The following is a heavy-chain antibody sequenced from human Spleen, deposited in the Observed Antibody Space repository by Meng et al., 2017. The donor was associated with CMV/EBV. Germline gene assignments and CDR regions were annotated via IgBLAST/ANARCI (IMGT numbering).Heavy chain of an antibody. CDR3: ARYYCTDNCYHFEY. J-gene: IGHJ4*02. D-gene: IGHD2-8*02. CDR2: IYYSGTT. Sequence: SETLSLTCTVSGDSISTYYWSWIRQPPGKGLEWIGYIYYSGTTNFNPSLGSRVTMSVDTSKNQTSLKLSSVTAADTAVYYCARYYCTDNCYHFEYWGQGAMVTVSS. V-gene: IGHV4-59*01. CDR1: GDSISTYY.